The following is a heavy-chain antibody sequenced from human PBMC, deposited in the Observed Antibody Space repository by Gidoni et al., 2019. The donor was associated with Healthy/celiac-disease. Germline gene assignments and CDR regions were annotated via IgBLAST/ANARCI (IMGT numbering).Heavy chain of an antibody. Sequence: EVQLVASGGGLVSPGRSLRLSCAASGFTFADYAMHWVRQAPGKGLEWVSGISWRSGSIGYADSVKGRFTSSRDNAKNSLYLQMNSLRAEYAALYYCAKDINRSGWRFDDWGQGTLVTVSS. CDR2: ISWRSGSI. D-gene: IGHD6-19*01. CDR3: AKDINRSGWRFDD. J-gene: IGHJ4*02. CDR1: GFTFADYA. V-gene: IGHV3-9*01.